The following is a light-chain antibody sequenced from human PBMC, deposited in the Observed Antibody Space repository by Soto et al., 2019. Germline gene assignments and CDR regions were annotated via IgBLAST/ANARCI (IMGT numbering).Light chain of an antibody. CDR1: SSDVGGYNH. J-gene: IGLJ2*01. CDR2: EVS. Sequence: QPVLTQPDSVSGSPGQSITISCTGTSSDVGGYNHVSWYQQHPGKAPKLMIYEVSNRPSGVANRFSGSKSGNTASLTISGLQAEDESDYYCSSYTSSSTVVFGGGTQLTVL. CDR3: SSYTSSSTVV. V-gene: IGLV2-14*01.